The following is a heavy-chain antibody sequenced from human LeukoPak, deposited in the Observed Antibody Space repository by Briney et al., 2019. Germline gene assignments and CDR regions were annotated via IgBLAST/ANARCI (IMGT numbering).Heavy chain of an antibody. CDR1: GGTFSSYA. V-gene: IGHV1-69*13. D-gene: IGHD2-21*01. CDR2: IIPIFGTA. CDR3: ARDRSRVWWVYYGMDV. Sequence: ASVKVSCKASGGTFSSYAISWVRQAPGQGLKWMGGIIPIFGTANYAQKFQGRVTITADESTSTAYMELSSLRSEDTAVYYCARDRSRVWWVYYGMDVWGQGTTVTVSS. J-gene: IGHJ6*02.